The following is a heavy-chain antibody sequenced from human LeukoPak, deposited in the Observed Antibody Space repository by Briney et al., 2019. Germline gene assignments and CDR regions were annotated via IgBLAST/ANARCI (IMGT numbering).Heavy chain of an antibody. J-gene: IGHJ4*02. CDR2: LSGSGGNT. D-gene: IGHD2-2*01. CDR1: GFTFSSYA. CDR3: AKVASLCTSTSCVRGGFDY. Sequence: PGGSLRLSCAASGFTFSSYAMSWVRQVPGKGLEWVSALSGSGGNTYYADSVKCRFTISRDNSRNTLYLQINSLRAQDSAGYYCAKVASLCTSTSCVRGGFDYWGQGTLVTVSS. V-gene: IGHV3-23*01.